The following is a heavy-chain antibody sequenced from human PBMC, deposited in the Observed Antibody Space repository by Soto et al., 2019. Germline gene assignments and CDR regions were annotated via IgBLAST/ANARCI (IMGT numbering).Heavy chain of an antibody. J-gene: IGHJ4*02. D-gene: IGHD4-17*01. Sequence: SETLSLTCAVYGGSFSGYYWSWIRQPPGKGLEWIGEIYHSGSTNYNPSLKSRVTISVDKSKNQFSLKLSSVTAADTAVYYCARGFYGDYIDYWGQGTLVTVSS. CDR2: IYHSGST. CDR1: GGSFSGYY. V-gene: IGHV4-34*01. CDR3: ARGFYGDYIDY.